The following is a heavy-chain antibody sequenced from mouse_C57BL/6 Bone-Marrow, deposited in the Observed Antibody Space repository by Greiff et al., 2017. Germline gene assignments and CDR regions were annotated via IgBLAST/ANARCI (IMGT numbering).Heavy chain of an antibody. J-gene: IGHJ4*01. CDR1: YTFFRRVH. Sequence: VKLVESGPELARPWASVKISCQAFYTFFRRVHFAIRDTNYWLQWVKQRPGQGPDWIGAIYPGNGDTSSYQKYKGKATYTVDKLSRTPYMQLSSMTSEDSAVYYGAVANHYAMDYWGQGTSVTVSS. V-gene: IGHV1-87*01. CDR2: GQGPDWIG. CDR3: SEDSAVYYGAVANHYAMDY. D-gene: IGHD1-1*01.